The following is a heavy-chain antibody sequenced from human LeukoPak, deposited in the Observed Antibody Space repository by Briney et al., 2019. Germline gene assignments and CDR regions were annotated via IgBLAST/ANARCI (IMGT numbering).Heavy chain of an antibody. Sequence: SETLSLTCTVSGGSISSHYWSWIRQPPGKGLEWIGYIHYSGSTNYNPSLKSRVTVSVDTSKNQFSLRLSSVTAADTAVYYCASYSNSWYYFDYWGQGTLVTVSS. V-gene: IGHV4-59*11. CDR1: GGSISSHY. CDR2: IHYSGST. J-gene: IGHJ4*02. CDR3: ASYSNSWYYFDY. D-gene: IGHD6-13*01.